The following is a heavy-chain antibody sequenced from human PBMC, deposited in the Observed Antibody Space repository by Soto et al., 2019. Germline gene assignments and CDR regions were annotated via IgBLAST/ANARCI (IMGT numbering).Heavy chain of an antibody. CDR3: ARSYQYDSSFGAFDI. Sequence: EVQLVQSGGGLVQPGGSLRLSCAASGFSFSSYWMTWVRQAPWKGLEWVANIKQDGSEEYYVDSVKGRFTISRDNAKNSLHLQMNGLRAEDTAVYYCARSYQYDSSFGAFDIWGQVTLVTVST. CDR1: GFSFSSYW. V-gene: IGHV3-7*01. D-gene: IGHD3-9*01. J-gene: IGHJ3*02. CDR2: IKQDGSEE.